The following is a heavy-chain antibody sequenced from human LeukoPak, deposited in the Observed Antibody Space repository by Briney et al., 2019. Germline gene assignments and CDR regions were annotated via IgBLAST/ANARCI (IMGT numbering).Heavy chain of an antibody. CDR1: GFTFSSYA. V-gene: IGHV3-64*01. CDR2: TSSSGEST. Sequence: GGSLRLCCAASGFTFSSYAVHWVRQAPGKGLEYVSGTSSSGESTYYATPVKGRFTISRDNSKNTLNLQMGSLRAEDMAVYYCARGTAMVDHWGQGTLVTVSS. D-gene: IGHD5-18*01. CDR3: ARGTAMVDH. J-gene: IGHJ5*02.